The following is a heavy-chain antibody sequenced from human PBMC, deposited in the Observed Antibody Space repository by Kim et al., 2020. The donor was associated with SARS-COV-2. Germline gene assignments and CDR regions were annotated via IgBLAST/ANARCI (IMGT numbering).Heavy chain of an antibody. Sequence: GGSLRLSCAASGFTSSSYAMSWVRQAPGKGLEWVSTIGGSGGNTYYADSVKGRFTISRDNSKNTLYLQMSSLRAEDTAVYYCAKRRGTRYFDWFFDIWGQGTTVTVSS. J-gene: IGHJ6*02. CDR3: AKRRGTRYFDWFFDI. D-gene: IGHD3-9*01. CDR2: IGGSGGNT. V-gene: IGHV3-23*01. CDR1: GFTSSSYA.